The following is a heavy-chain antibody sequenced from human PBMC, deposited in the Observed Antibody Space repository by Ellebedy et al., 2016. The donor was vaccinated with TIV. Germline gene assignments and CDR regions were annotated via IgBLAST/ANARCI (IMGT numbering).Heavy chain of an antibody. CDR3: ARFYGQYQLAMTD. CDR1: GGSFSGYY. D-gene: IGHD2-2*01. Sequence: SETLSLTXAVYGGSFSGYYWSWIRQPPGKGLEWIGEINHSGSTNYNPSLKSRVTISVDTSKNQFSLKLSSVTAADTAVYYCARFYGQYQLAMTDWGQGTLVTVSS. J-gene: IGHJ4*02. V-gene: IGHV4-34*01. CDR2: INHSGST.